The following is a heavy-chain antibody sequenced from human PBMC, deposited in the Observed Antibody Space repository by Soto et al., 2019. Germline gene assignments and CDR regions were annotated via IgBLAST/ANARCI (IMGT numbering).Heavy chain of an antibody. CDR3: ARLSGSWQSGFDP. J-gene: IGHJ5*02. Sequence: QVQLQESGPGLVKPSQTLSLTCIVSGGSISSNDVYWSWIRQHPGKGLEWIGYIYYSGNTYYNPSFKSRVTITVDTSKNQFSMKVSSVTAADTAVYYCARLSGSWQSGFDPWGQGTLVTVSS. V-gene: IGHV4-31*03. CDR2: IYYSGNT. CDR1: GGSISSNDVY. D-gene: IGHD6-13*01.